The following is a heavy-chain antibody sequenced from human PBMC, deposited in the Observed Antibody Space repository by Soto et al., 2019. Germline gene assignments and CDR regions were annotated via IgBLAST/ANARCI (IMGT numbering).Heavy chain of an antibody. V-gene: IGHV3-30*18. CDR1: RFTFSSFG. J-gene: IGHJ4*02. D-gene: IGHD3-22*01. CDR2: ISYDGRKS. Sequence: QVQLVESGGGVVQPGMSLRLSCAASRFTFSSFGMHWVRQAPGKGLEWVTIISYDGRKSYYADSVKGGFTISRDNSKNTLYLQMFSLRVEDTAVYHCAKILYDSYTSPFDYWGQGTLVTVSS. CDR3: AKILYDSYTSPFDY.